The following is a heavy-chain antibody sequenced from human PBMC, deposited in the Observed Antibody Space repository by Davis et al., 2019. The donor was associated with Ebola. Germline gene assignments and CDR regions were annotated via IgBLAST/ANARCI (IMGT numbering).Heavy chain of an antibody. J-gene: IGHJ1*01. D-gene: IGHD4-17*01. Sequence: GESLKISCAASGFTFRNYAMHWVRQAPGKGLEWVAVVSHSERETFYADSVKGRFTISRDNAKNSLYLQMNSLRAEDTAVYYCAREGDYGEGYFQHWGQGTPVTVSS. CDR2: VSHSERET. CDR1: GFTFRNYA. CDR3: AREGDYGEGYFQH. V-gene: IGHV3-30*04.